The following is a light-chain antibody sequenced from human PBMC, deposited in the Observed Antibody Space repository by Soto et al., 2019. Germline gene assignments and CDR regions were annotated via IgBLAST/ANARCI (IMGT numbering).Light chain of an antibody. V-gene: IGKV1-39*01. CDR3: QQNYNAPLT. CDR2: AAS. Sequence: DIQMTQSPSSLSASVGDRVTITCRASQSILSYLNWYQQRPGKAPKLLIYAASSLQGGVPSRFIGSGSGTDFTLTISSLQPEDVATYYCQQNYNAPLTFGGGTKVEIK. J-gene: IGKJ4*01. CDR1: QSILSY.